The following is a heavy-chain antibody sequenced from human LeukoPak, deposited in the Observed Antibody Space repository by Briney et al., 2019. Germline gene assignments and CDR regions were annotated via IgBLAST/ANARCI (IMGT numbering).Heavy chain of an antibody. CDR3: ARDMYYYDSSGYYYDAFDI. CDR2: IYYSGST. Sequence: SETLSLTCTASGGTISSYYWSWIRQPPGKGLEWIGYIYYSGSTNYNPSLKSRVTISVDTSKNQFSLKLSSVTAADTAVYYCARDMYYYDSSGYYYDAFDIWGQGTMVTVSS. V-gene: IGHV4-59*12. D-gene: IGHD3-22*01. J-gene: IGHJ3*02. CDR1: GGTISSYY.